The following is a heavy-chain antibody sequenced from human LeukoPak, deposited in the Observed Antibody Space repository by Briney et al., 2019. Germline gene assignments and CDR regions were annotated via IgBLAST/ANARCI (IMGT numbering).Heavy chain of an antibody. CDR3: AKAGVRYFDSSGLYAFDF. CDR1: GGSISSTSYY. CDR2: IFYSGST. V-gene: IGHV4-39*01. J-gene: IGHJ3*01. D-gene: IGHD3-22*01. Sequence: SETLSLTCAVSGGSISSTSYYWAWIRQPPGKGLEWIVTIFYSGSTYHNPSLKSRVTMSVDTSRNQFSLKLSSVDAADTAVYYCAKAGVRYFDSSGLYAFDFWGQGTTVTVSS.